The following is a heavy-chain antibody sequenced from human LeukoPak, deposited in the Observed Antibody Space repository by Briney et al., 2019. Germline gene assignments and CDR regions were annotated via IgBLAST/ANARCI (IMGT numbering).Heavy chain of an antibody. Sequence: SETLSLTCTVSGGSISSGSYYWSWIRQPAGKGLEWIGRIYTSGSTNYNPSLKSRVTISVDTSKNQFSLKLSSVTAADTAVYYCARGAVYGGKLDYWGQGTLVTVSS. J-gene: IGHJ4*02. V-gene: IGHV4-61*02. CDR3: ARGAVYGGKLDY. CDR1: GGSISSGSYY. D-gene: IGHD4-23*01. CDR2: IYTSGST.